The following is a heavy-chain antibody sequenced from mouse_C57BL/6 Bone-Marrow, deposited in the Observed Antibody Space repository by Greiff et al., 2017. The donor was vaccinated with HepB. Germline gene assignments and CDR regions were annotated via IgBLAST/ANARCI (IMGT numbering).Heavy chain of an antibody. CDR1: SYTFTSYW. V-gene: IGHV1-55*01. J-gene: IGHJ4*01. D-gene: IGHD3-2*02. CDR3: ARDSSGYRAMDY. Sequence: QVQLQQPGAELVKPGASVKMSCKASSYTFTSYWITWVKQRPGQGLEWIGDIYPGSGSTNYNEKFKSKATLTVDTSSSTAYMQLSSLTSEDSAVYYCARDSSGYRAMDYWGQGTSVTVSS. CDR2: IYPGSGST.